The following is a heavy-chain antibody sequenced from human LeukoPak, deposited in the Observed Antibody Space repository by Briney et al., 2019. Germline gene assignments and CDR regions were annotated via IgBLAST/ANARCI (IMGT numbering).Heavy chain of an antibody. J-gene: IGHJ4*02. D-gene: IGHD2-8*01. CDR2: ISSSSSYI. V-gene: IGHV3-21*01. CDR1: GFTFSSYS. Sequence: PGGSLRLSCAASGFTFSSYSMTWVRQAPGKGLEWVSSISSSSSYIYYADSVKGRFTITRDNAKNSVYLEMNSLRAEDTAVYYCANGGRDGVADFWGQGTLVTVSS. CDR3: ANGGRDGVADF.